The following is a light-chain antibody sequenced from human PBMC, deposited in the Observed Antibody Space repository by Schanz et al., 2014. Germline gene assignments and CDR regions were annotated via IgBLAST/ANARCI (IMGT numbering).Light chain of an antibody. V-gene: IGLV2-14*01. CDR3: SSYTSSSTLV. CDR1: SSDVGGYNY. CDR2: DVT. J-gene: IGLJ3*02. Sequence: QSALTQPASVSGSPGQSITISCTGTSSDVGGYNYVSWYQQHPGKAPKLMIYDVTNRFSGVSNRFSGSKSGITASLTISGLQAEDEADYYCSSYTSSSTLVFGGGTKLTVL.